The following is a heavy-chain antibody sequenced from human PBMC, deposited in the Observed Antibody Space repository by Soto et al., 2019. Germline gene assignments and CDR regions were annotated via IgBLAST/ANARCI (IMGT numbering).Heavy chain of an antibody. CDR1: GFSFSSFA. CDR2: VTSSGFST. J-gene: IGHJ4*02. D-gene: IGHD3-10*01. V-gene: IGHV3-23*01. Sequence: DVQLLEYGGGLVQSGGSLRLSCAASGFSFSSFAMGWVRQAPGKGLEWVSSVTSSGFSTYYADSVRGRFTMSRDNSDNTLHLQMNSLRAEATAVYYCAKGYGPGSYYDYWGQGTLVTVS. CDR3: AKGYGPGSYYDY.